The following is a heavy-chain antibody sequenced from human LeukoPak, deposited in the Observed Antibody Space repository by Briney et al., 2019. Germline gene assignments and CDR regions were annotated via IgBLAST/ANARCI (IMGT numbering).Heavy chain of an antibody. J-gene: IGHJ4*02. CDR3: ATESSLSN. V-gene: IGHV3-30*04. D-gene: IGHD6-6*01. CDR1: GFTFSTYA. Sequence: PGGSLRLSCTASGFTFSTYAVDWVRLAPGRGLEWVGDISYDGTYASYAVSVRGRFTISRDNSKNTLYLQMNSLRPEDTAVYYCATESSLSNWGMGTLVTVSS. CDR2: ISYDGTYA.